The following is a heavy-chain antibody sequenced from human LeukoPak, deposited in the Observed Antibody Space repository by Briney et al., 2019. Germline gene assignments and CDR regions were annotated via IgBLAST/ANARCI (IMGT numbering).Heavy chain of an antibody. CDR2: ISSTSTYK. CDR3: ARWDRFHGV. D-gene: IGHD1-14*01. V-gene: IGHV3-21*01. CDR1: GFTFSTYS. J-gene: IGHJ4*02. Sequence: GGSLRLSCAASGFTFSTYSMNWVRQAPGKGLEWVSSISSTSTYKYYADSVKGRFTISRDNAKNSLYLQMNNLRAEDTAVYYCARWDRFHGVWGQGTLVTVSS.